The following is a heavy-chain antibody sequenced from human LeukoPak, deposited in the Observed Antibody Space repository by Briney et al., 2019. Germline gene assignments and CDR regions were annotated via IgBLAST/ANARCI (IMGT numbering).Heavy chain of an antibody. Sequence: GGSLRLSCAASGFTFSHYGMHWVRQVPGKGLEWVAFIRFDGSSKYYADSVKGRFTISRDNSKNTLYLQMNSLRGGDTAVYYCARDKQWLVYGMDVWGQGTTVTVYS. J-gene: IGHJ6*02. CDR2: IRFDGSSK. CDR3: ARDKQWLVYGMDV. D-gene: IGHD6-19*01. V-gene: IGHV3-30*02. CDR1: GFTFSHYG.